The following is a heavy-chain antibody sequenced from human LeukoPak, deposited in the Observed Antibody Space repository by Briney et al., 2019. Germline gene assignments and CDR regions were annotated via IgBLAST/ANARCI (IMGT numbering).Heavy chain of an antibody. CDR1: GGSITSGTSY. CDR3: AREGRDYYDRSGYSPDY. Sequence: PSETLSLTCTVSGGSITSGTSYWGWVRQPPGRGLVWIGTFYSTGSTHYNPSLRNRVTISVDTSKNQFSLRLSSVTAADTAIYYCAREGRDYYDRSGYSPDYWGQGTLVTVSS. CDR2: FYSTGST. D-gene: IGHD3-22*01. J-gene: IGHJ4*02. V-gene: IGHV4-39*07.